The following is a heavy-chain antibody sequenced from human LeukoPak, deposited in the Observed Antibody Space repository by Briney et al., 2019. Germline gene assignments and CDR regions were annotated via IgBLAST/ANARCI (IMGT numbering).Heavy chain of an antibody. CDR1: GFTFSSYW. CDR2: ISGSGGST. CDR3: AKDGGDRSYWYFDL. D-gene: IGHD2-21*01. Sequence: PGGSLRLSCAASGFTFSSYWMSWVRQAPGKGLEWVSAISGSGGSTYYADSVKGRFTISRDNSKNTLYLQMNSLRAEDTAVYYCAKDGGDRSYWYFDLWGRGTLVTVSS. J-gene: IGHJ2*01. V-gene: IGHV3-23*01.